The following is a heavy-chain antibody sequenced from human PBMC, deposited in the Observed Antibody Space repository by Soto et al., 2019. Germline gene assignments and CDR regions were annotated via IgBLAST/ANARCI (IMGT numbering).Heavy chain of an antibody. CDR1: GYTFTSYG. J-gene: IGHJ4*02. CDR2: ISAYNGNT. CDR3: ARDKGIVATPYYFDD. Sequence: ASVKVSCKASGYTFTSYGISWVRQAPGQGLEWMGWISAYNGNTNYAQKLQGRVTMTTDTSTSTAYMELRSLRSDDTAVYYCARDKGIVATPYYFDDRGQGSLVTGSS. V-gene: IGHV1-18*01. D-gene: IGHD5-12*01.